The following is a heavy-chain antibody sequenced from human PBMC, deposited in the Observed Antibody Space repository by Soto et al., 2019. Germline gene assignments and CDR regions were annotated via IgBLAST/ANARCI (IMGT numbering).Heavy chain of an antibody. CDR2: ISAYNGNT. CDR3: SRVGLQLPYYYYGMDV. V-gene: IGHV1-18*04. CDR1: GYTSTSYA. J-gene: IGHJ6*02. Sequence: SSEASGYTSTSYARRWARQATKQGLEWMGWISAYNGNTNYAQKLQGRVTITTDTSTSTAYMELRSLRSDDTAVYYCSRVGLQLPYYYYGMDVCGQAPTVTLSS. D-gene: IGHD1-1*01.